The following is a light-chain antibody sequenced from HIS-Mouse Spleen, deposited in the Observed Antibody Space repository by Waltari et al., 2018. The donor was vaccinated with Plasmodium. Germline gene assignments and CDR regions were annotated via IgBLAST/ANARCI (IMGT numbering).Light chain of an antibody. V-gene: IGKV3-20*01. CDR1: QSVSSSY. CDR3: QQYGSSPYT. CDR2: GAS. J-gene: IGKJ2*01. Sequence: IVLTQSPGPMSLSPGERATLSYRASQSVSSSYLAWYQQKPGQAPRLLIYGASSRATGIPDRFSGSGSGTDFTHTISRLEPEDFAVYYCQQYGSSPYTFGQGTKLEIK.